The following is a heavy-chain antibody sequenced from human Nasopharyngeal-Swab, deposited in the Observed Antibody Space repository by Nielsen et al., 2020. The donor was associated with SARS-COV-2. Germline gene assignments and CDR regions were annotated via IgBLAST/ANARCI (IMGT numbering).Heavy chain of an antibody. CDR2: IIPIFGTA. CDR3: ARVGAFRGNYGDYGVY. Sequence: SVKVSCKASGGTFSSYAISWVRQAPGQGLEWMGGIIPIFGTANYAQKFQGRVTITADKSTSTAYMELSSLRSEDTAVYYCARVGAFRGNYGDYGVYWGQGTLVTVSS. CDR1: GGTFSSYA. V-gene: IGHV1-69*06. D-gene: IGHD4-17*01. J-gene: IGHJ4*02.